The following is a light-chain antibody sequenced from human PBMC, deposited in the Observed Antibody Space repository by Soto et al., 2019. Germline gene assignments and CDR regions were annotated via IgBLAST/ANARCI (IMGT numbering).Light chain of an antibody. CDR2: RAS. J-gene: IGKJ1*01. Sequence: IVLTQSPATLSVSPGERATLSCRASQGSFYNLAWFQQRHGQAPRLLIYRASTRATNIPARFSGSGSGTECTLNISSLQSEDFALYYCQQYHNLWTFGQGTRVEIK. CDR1: QGSFYN. CDR3: QQYHNLWT. V-gene: IGKV3-15*01.